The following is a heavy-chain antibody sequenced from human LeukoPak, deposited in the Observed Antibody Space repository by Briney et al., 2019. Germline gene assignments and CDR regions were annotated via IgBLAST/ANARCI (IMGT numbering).Heavy chain of an antibody. J-gene: IGHJ5*02. CDR1: GFTFSNYA. Sequence: PGGSLRLSCAASGFTFSNYAMSWVRQAPGKVLEWVSSIDASGGATYYADSVKGRFTISRDNSKNTFYLQMNSLRAEDRAVYSCAKGSGSGWYGWFAPWGQGTLVTVSS. CDR3: AKGSGSGWYGWFAP. D-gene: IGHD6-19*01. CDR2: IDASGGAT. V-gene: IGHV3-23*01.